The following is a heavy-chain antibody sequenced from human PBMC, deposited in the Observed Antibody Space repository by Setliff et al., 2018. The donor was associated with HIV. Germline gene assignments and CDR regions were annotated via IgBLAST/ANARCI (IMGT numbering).Heavy chain of an antibody. J-gene: IGHJ3*02. CDR3: AREHCSGGSCNGFDI. CDR2: IYISGTT. D-gene: IGHD2-15*01. CDR1: GGSISTSY. V-gene: IGHV4-4*09. Sequence: SETPSLTCTVSGGSISTSYWNWIRQPPGKGLEWIAYIYISGTTNYNPSLKSRVTISLDTSRNQFSLKLGSVTAADTAMYYCAREHCSGGSCNGFDIWGQGTMVTVSS.